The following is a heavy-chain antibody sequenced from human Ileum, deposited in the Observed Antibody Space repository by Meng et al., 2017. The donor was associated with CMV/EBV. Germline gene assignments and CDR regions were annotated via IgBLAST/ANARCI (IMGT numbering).Heavy chain of an antibody. D-gene: IGHD2-2*01. J-gene: IGHJ6*02. CDR1: SYA. Sequence: SYAISWVRQAPGQGLEWMGGIIPIFGTANYAQKFQGRVTITTDESTSTAYMELSSLRSEDTAVYYCARCSGSTSCYRHRYYYGMDVWGQGTTVTVSS. CDR2: IIPIFGTA. CDR3: ARCSGSTSCYRHRYYYGMDV. V-gene: IGHV1-69*05.